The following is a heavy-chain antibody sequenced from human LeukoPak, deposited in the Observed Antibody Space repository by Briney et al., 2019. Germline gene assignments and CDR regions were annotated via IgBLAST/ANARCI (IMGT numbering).Heavy chain of an antibody. CDR3: ARQAPFIAAGWHYYYGMDV. V-gene: IGHV4-34*01. Sequence: PSEILSLTCAVYGGSFSGYYWSWIRQAPGKGLEWIGEINHSGSTNYNPSLKSRVTISVDTSKNQFSLKLSSVTAADTAVYYCARQAPFIAAGWHYYYGMDVWGQGTTVTVSS. CDR1: GGSFSGYY. D-gene: IGHD6-13*01. J-gene: IGHJ6*02. CDR2: INHSGST.